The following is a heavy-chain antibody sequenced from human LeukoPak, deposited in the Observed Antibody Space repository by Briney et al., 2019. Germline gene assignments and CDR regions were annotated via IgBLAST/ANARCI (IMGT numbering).Heavy chain of an antibody. CDR1: GGTFSSYA. V-gene: IGHV1-69*04. CDR3: AQARTGGEDRSLDY. D-gene: IGHD3/OR15-3a*01. CDR2: IIPILGIA. Sequence: ASVKVSCKASGGTFSSYAISWVRQAPGQGLEWMGRIIPILGIANYAQKFQGRVTITADKSTSTAYMELSSLRSEDTAVYCCAQARTGGEDRSLDYWGQGTLVTVSS. J-gene: IGHJ4*02.